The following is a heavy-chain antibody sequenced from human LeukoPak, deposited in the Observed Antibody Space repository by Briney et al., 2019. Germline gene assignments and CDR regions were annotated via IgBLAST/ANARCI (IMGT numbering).Heavy chain of an antibody. CDR3: ARDGQQLVDDAFDI. CDR2: IIPIFGTA. CDR1: GGTFSSYA. Sequence: SVKVSCKASGGTFSSYAISWVRQAPGQGLEWMGGIIPIFGTANYAQKFQGRVTITADESTSTAYMELSSLRSEDTAVYYCARDGQQLVDDAFDIWGQGTMVTVSS. V-gene: IGHV1-69*01. D-gene: IGHD6-13*01. J-gene: IGHJ3*02.